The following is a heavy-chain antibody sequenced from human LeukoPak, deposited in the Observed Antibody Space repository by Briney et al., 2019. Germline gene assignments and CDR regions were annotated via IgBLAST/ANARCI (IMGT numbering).Heavy chain of an antibody. CDR3: ARSNYGSGTYSGFDY. D-gene: IGHD3-10*01. CDR2: VYSSGTT. CDR1: GGSVSNYY. Sequence: SETLSLTCTVSGGSVSNYYWAWIRETPGKGLEWIGYVYSSGTTKYNPSLKSRLPISVDTSKNQFSLRLSSVTAADTAVYYCARSNYGSGTYSGFDYWGQGTLVTVSS. J-gene: IGHJ4*02. V-gene: IGHV4-59*02.